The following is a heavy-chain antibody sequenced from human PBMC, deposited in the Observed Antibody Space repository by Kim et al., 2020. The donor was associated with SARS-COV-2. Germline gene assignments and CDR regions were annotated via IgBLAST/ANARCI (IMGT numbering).Heavy chain of an antibody. CDR1: GFTFSSYA. V-gene: IGHV3-30-3*01. D-gene: IGHD6-19*01. CDR3: ANGGWYAPDY. J-gene: IGHJ4*02. Sequence: GGSLRLSCAASGFTFSSYAMHWVRQAPGKGLEWVAVISYDGSNKYYADSVKGRFTISRDNSKNTLYLQMNSLRAEDTAVYYCANGGWYAPDYWGQGTLVTVSS. CDR2: ISYDGSNK.